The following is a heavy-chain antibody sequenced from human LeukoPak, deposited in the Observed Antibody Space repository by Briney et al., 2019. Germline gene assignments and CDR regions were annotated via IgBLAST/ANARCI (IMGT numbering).Heavy chain of an antibody. CDR1: GGSISSSSYY. Sequence: SETLSLTCTVSGGSISSSSYYWGWIRQPPGKGLGWIGSIYYSGRTYYNPSLKSRVTISVDTSKNQFSLKLSSVTAADTAVYYCARGGGTPELYYFDYWGQGTLVTVSS. D-gene: IGHD4-23*01. V-gene: IGHV4-39*07. CDR2: IYYSGRT. J-gene: IGHJ4*02. CDR3: ARGGGTPELYYFDY.